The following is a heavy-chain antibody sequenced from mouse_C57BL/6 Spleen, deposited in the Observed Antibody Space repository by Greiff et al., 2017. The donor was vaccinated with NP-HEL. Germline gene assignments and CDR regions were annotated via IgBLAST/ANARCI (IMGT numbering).Heavy chain of an antibody. D-gene: IGHD1-1*01. J-gene: IGHJ4*01. Sequence: QVQLQQPGAELVKPGASVKLSCKASGYTFTSYWMHWVKQRPGQGLEWIGMIHPNSGSTNYNEKFKSKATLTVDKSSSTAYMQLSSLTSEDSAVYYCAIDHYYGSVYYAMDYWGQGTSVTVSS. CDR1: GYTFTSYW. CDR3: AIDHYYGSVYYAMDY. CDR2: IHPNSGST. V-gene: IGHV1-64*01.